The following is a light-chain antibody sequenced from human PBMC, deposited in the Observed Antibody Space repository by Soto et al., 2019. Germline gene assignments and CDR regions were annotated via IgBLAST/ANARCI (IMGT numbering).Light chain of an antibody. CDR3: QQSWT. Sequence: DIQMTQSPSTLSSSVGDRVTITCRASQSISSWLAWYQQKPGKAPKLLIYKASSLESGVPSRFSGSGSGTEFTRTISGLQPDDFATYYCQQSWTFGQGTKVEIK. CDR1: QSISSW. V-gene: IGKV1-5*03. CDR2: KAS. J-gene: IGKJ1*01.